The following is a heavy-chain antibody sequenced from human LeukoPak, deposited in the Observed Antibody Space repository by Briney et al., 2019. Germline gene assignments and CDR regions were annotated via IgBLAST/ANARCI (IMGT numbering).Heavy chain of an antibody. D-gene: IGHD3-10*01. CDR2: INPNSGGT. CDR1: GYTFTRYY. J-gene: IGHJ4*02. Sequence: GASVKVSCKASGYTFTRYYMHWVRQAPGQGLEWMGWINPNSGGTNYAQKFQGRVTMTRDTSISTAYMKLSRLRSDDTAVYYCARASGRYYFDYWGQGTLVTVSS. CDR3: ARASGRYYFDY. V-gene: IGHV1-2*02.